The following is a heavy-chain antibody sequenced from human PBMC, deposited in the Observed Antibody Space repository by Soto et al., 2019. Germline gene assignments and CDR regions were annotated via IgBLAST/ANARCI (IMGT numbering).Heavy chain of an antibody. CDR1: VYTFTSDA. Sequence: AAGKVSCKASVYTFTSDAMHWVRQAPGQRLELVAWINSGNGNTKXSQNFQGIVXITTYTSAITAXIDLTSLRSEGTAVYYCARATANKLLQTRDYXGRG. V-gene: IGHV1-3*01. CDR3: ARATANKLLQTRDY. D-gene: IGHD2-15*01. J-gene: IGHJ4*02. CDR2: INSGNGNT.